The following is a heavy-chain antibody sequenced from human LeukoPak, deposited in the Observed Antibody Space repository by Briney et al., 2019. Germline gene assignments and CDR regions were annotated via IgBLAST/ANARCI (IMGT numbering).Heavy chain of an antibody. D-gene: IGHD1-20*01. CDR2: IWYDGSNK. CDR3: ARPRLNWNAGLIY. J-gene: IGHJ4*02. V-gene: IGHV3-33*01. Sequence: PGGSLRLSCAASGFTFSSYGMHWVRQAPGKGLEWVTLIWYDGSNKYYADSVKGRFTISRDNSKNTLYLQMNSLRAEDTAVYYCARPRLNWNAGLIYWGQGTLVTVSS. CDR1: GFTFSSYG.